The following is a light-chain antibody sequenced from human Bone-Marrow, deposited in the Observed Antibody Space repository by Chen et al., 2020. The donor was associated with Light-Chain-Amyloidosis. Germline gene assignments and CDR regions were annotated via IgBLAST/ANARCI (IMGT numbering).Light chain of an antibody. CDR1: GLPKQY. Sequence: SYELPQPPSVSVSPGKTARIPGSGDGLPKQYAYWYQQKPGQAPVLVIYNDSERPSGIPERFSGSSSGTTVTLTISGVQAEDEADYYCQSADTTDTLYVLFGGGTKLTFL. J-gene: IGLJ2*01. CDR2: NDS. CDR3: QSADTTDTLYVL. V-gene: IGLV3-25*03.